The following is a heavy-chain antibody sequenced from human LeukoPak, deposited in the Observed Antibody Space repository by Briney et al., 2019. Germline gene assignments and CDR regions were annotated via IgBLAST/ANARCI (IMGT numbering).Heavy chain of an antibody. J-gene: IGHJ4*02. V-gene: IGHV4-59*01. CDR3: ARGRETGGYCSSTSCYAVGYYFDY. CDR2: IYYSGST. CDR1: GGSISSYY. D-gene: IGHD2-2*03. Sequence: SETLSLTCTVSGGSISSYYWSWIRQPPGKGLEWIGYIYYSGSTNYNPSLRSRVTISVDTSKNQFSLKLSSVTAADTAVYYCARGRETGGYCSSTSCYAVGYYFDYWGQGTLVTVSS.